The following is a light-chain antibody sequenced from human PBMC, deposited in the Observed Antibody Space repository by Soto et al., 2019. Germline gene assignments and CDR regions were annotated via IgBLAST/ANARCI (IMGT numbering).Light chain of an antibody. Sequence: DIVMTQSPLSLPVTPGEPASISCRSSQSLLHSNGYNYLDWYLQKPGQSPQLLIYLGSNRASGVPDRFSGSGSGTDFTLKISRVEADDVGVYYCIQALQSHMYTFGQGTKLEIK. CDR1: QSLLHSNGYNY. J-gene: IGKJ2*01. CDR2: LGS. V-gene: IGKV2-28*01. CDR3: IQALQSHMYT.